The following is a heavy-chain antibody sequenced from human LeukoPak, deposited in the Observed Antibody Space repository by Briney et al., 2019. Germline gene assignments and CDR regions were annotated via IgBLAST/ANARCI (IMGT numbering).Heavy chain of an antibody. CDR1: GGSFSGYY. CDR2: INHSGST. V-gene: IGHV4-34*01. Sequence: SETLSLTCAVYGGSFSGYYWSWIRQPPGKGLEWIGEINHSGSTNYNPSLKSRVTISVDTSKNQFSLKLSSVTAADTAVYYCARGHGDYGGNYSDYWGQGTLVTVSS. CDR3: ARGHGDYGGNYSDY. D-gene: IGHD4-17*01. J-gene: IGHJ4*02.